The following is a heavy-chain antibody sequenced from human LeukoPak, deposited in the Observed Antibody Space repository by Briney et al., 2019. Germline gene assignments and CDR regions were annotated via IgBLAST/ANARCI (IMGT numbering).Heavy chain of an antibody. V-gene: IGHV1-69*04. Sequence: ASVKVSCKASGGTFSSYTISWVRQAPGQGLEWMGRIIPILGIANYAQKFQGRVTITADKSTSTAYTELSSLRSEDTAVYYCARDLRGDRGDDYWGQGTLVTVSS. J-gene: IGHJ4*02. CDR3: ARDLRGDRGDDY. D-gene: IGHD3-16*01. CDR2: IIPILGIA. CDR1: GGTFSSYT.